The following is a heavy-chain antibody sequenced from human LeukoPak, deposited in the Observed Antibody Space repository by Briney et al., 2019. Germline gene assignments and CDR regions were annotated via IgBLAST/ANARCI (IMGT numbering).Heavy chain of an antibody. CDR2: IYTRGST. CDR1: GGSISSYY. Sequence: PSETLSLTCTVSGGSISSYYWSWIRQPAGKGLEWSGRIYTRGSTNYNPSLKSRVTMSVDTSKNQFSLKLSSVTAADTAVYYCARVYSGYANAFDIWGQGTMVTVSS. J-gene: IGHJ3*02. CDR3: ARVYSGYANAFDI. D-gene: IGHD5-12*01. V-gene: IGHV4-4*07.